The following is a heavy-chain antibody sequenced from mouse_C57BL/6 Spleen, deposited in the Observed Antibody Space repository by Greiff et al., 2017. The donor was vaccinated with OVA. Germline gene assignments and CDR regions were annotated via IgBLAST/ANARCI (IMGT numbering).Heavy chain of an antibody. J-gene: IGHJ3*01. CDR2: ISSGGSYT. CDR1: GFTFSSYG. D-gene: IGHD2-12*01. Sequence: EVQGVESGGDLVKPGGSLKLSCAASGFTFSSYGMSWVRQTPDKRLEWVATISSGGSYTYYPDSVKGRFTISRDNAKNTLYLQMSSLKSEDTAMYYCARQGGRQAWFAYWGQGTLVTVSA. V-gene: IGHV5-6*01. CDR3: ARQGGRQAWFAY.